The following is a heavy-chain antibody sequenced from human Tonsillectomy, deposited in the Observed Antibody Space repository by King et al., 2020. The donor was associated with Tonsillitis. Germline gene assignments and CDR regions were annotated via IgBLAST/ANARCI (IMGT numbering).Heavy chain of an antibody. D-gene: IGHD3-22*01. CDR2: VSGGGGAT. CDR3: AKDIGGYYGRYCDH. CDR1: GFTFSDFA. J-gene: IGHJ4*02. V-gene: IGHV3-23*04. Sequence: DVQLVESGGDLVQPGGSLRLSCAASGFTFSDFAMSWVRQAPGKGLEWVSGVSGGGGATYNADSVKGRITISRDNSKNTLFLQMHSLRAEDTAVYYCAKDIGGYYGRYCDHWGQGILVTVSS.